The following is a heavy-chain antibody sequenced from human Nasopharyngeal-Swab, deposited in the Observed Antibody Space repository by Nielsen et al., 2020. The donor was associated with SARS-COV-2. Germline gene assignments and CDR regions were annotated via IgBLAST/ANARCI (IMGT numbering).Heavy chain of an antibody. CDR2: IYDSGNT. Sequence: SETLSLTCTVSGNSIRNYSWNWIRQPPGKGLEWIGYIYDSGNTNYNSSLKSRVTISVDTSKNQFSLKLSSVTAADTAVYYCARAQDFWSPFVYWGQGALVTVSS. CDR1: GNSIRNYS. D-gene: IGHD3-3*01. J-gene: IGHJ4*02. CDR3: ARAQDFWSPFVY. V-gene: IGHV4-59*01.